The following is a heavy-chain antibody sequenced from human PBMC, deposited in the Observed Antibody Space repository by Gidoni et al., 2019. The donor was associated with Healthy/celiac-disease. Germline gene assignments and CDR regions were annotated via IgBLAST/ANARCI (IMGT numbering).Heavy chain of an antibody. CDR2: ISSSSSYI. CDR3: ARDLTEEYLLGAFDI. J-gene: IGHJ3*02. D-gene: IGHD2-2*01. CDR1: GFPFSSYS. Sequence: EVQLVESGGGLVKPGGSLRLPCPASGFPFSSYSMNWVRQAPGKGLEWVSSISSSSSYIYYADSVKGRFTISRDNAKNSLYLQMNSLRAEDTAVYYCARDLTEEYLLGAFDIWGQGTMVTVSS. V-gene: IGHV3-21*01.